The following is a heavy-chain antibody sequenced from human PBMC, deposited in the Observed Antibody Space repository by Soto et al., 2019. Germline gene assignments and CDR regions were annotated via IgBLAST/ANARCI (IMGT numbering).Heavy chain of an antibody. CDR3: ASRERVDAFDV. J-gene: IGHJ3*01. CDR2: IIPISGTI. CDR1: GGTFNTYG. D-gene: IGHD1-26*01. Sequence: VQLVQSGAEVKKPGSSVKVSCKASGGTFNTYGITWVRQASGQGLEWMGGIIPISGTIKFAQKFQGRLTITPDESSRTVYMELSRLTSEDTAVYYCASRERVDAFDVWGQGTVVTVSS. V-gene: IGHV1-69*01.